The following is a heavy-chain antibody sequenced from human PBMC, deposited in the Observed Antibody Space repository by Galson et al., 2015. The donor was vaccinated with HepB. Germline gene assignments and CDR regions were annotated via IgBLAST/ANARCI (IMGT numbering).Heavy chain of an antibody. Sequence: SCKASGYTFTSYAMNWVRQAPGQGLEWMGWINTNTGNPTYAQGFTGRFVFSLDTSVSTAYLQICSLKAEDTAVYYCARDRWGYYDFWSGYPRRVYYGMDVWGQGTTVTVSS. V-gene: IGHV7-4-1*01. J-gene: IGHJ6*02. CDR3: ARDRWGYYDFWSGYPRRVYYGMDV. CDR2: INTNTGNP. CDR1: GYTFTSYA. D-gene: IGHD3-3*01.